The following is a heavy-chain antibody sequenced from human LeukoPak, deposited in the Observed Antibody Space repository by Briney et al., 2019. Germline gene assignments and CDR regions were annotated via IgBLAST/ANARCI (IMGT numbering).Heavy chain of an antibody. D-gene: IGHD3-22*01. J-gene: IGHJ4*02. CDR3: ARESYDSSGYYPGY. V-gene: IGHV1-18*01. CDR2: ISAYNGNT. Sequence: ASVKVSCKASGYTFISYGISWVRQAPGQGLEWMGWISAYNGNTNYAQKLQGRVTMTTDTSTSTAYMELRSLRSDDTAVYYCARESYDSSGYYPGYWGQGTLVTVSS. CDR1: GYTFISYG.